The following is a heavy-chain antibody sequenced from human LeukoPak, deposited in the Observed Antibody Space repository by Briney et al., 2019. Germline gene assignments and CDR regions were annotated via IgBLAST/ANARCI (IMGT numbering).Heavy chain of an antibody. Sequence: GGSLRLSCAASGFTFSSYLVSWVRQAAGKGLEGVDKIKQDGSEKYYVDSVKGRFTISRDNAKNSLYLQMNSLRAEDTAVYYCARGGQDYGDYVDYWGQGTLVTVYS. CDR2: IKQDGSEK. V-gene: IGHV3-7*01. CDR3: ARGGQDYGDYVDY. CDR1: GFTFSSYL. J-gene: IGHJ4*02. D-gene: IGHD4-17*01.